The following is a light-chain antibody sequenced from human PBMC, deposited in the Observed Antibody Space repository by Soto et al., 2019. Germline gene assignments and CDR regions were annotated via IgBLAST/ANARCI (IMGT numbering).Light chain of an antibody. J-gene: IGLJ2*01. V-gene: IGLV2-23*01. CDR2: EDS. CDR1: NTDVGKYNL. CDR3: CSYALGSTPVV. Sequence: QSVLTQPASVSGSPGQSITISCTGTNTDVGKYNLVSWYQQHPDKAPKLMIYEDSKRPSGVSNRFSGSKSGNTASLTISGLQAEDEADYYRCSYALGSTPVVLGGGTKVTVL.